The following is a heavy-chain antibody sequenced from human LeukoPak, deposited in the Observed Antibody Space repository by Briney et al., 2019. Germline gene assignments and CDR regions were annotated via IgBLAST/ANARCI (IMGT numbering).Heavy chain of an antibody. J-gene: IGHJ6*03. V-gene: IGHV3-48*04. CDR2: ISSSSSTI. D-gene: IGHD5-12*01. Sequence: GGSLRLSCAASGFTFSSYSMNWVRQAPGKGLEWVSYISSSSSTIYYADSVKGRFTISRDNAKNSLYLQMNSLRAEDTAVYYCARVECPRGYDPRYYYYMDVWGKGTTVTVSS. CDR1: GFTFSSYS. CDR3: ARVECPRGYDPRYYYYMDV.